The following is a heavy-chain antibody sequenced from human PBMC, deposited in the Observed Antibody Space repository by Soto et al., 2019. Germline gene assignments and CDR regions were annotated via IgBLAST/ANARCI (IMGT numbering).Heavy chain of an antibody. Sequence: GGSLRLSCAASRVPFNNAWMTWVRQAPGKGLEWVGHIETKTNDGTTDYAAPVKGRFTISRDDSKNTLYLQMTSLKTEDTAVYYCAAPTTYDFWSGYLKGGMDVWGKGTTVTVS. CDR2: IETKTNDGTT. CDR3: AAPTTYDFWSGYLKGGMDV. V-gene: IGHV3-15*04. CDR1: RVPFNNAW. D-gene: IGHD3-3*01. J-gene: IGHJ6*03.